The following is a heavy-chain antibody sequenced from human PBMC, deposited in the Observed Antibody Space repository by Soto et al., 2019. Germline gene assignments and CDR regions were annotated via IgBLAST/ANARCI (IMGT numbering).Heavy chain of an antibody. CDR3: VRDGIPLSEKTASGSPVRYYYYGMDV. D-gene: IGHD2-15*01. Sequence: GGSLRLSCAASGFTFRSYWMTWVRQAPGKGLEWVANIKQDGGEKYYVDSVKGRFTISRDNAKNSLYLQMNSLRAEDTAVYYCVRDGIPLSEKTASGSPVRYYYYGMDVWGQGTTVTVSS. V-gene: IGHV3-7*01. CDR2: IKQDGGEK. CDR1: GFTFRSYW. J-gene: IGHJ6*02.